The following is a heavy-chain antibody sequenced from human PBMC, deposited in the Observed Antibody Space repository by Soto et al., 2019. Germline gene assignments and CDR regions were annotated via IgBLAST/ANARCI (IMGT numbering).Heavy chain of an antibody. CDR3: AKATVTWYYFDY. V-gene: IGHV3-9*01. D-gene: IGHD4-4*01. Sequence: GGSLRLSCAASGFTFDDYAMHWVRQAPGKGLEWVSGISWNSGSIGYADSVKGRITISRDNAKNSLYLQMNSLRAEDTALYYCAKATVTWYYFDYWGQGTLVTVSS. CDR2: ISWNSGSI. J-gene: IGHJ4*02. CDR1: GFTFDDYA.